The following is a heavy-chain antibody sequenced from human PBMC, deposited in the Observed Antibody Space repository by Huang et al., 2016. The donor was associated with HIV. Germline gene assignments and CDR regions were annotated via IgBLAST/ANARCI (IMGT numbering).Heavy chain of an antibody. J-gene: IGHJ4*02. CDR2: IYWDNEE. D-gene: IGHD6-13*01. V-gene: IGHV2-5*02. CDR1: GFSLTCSGLA. CDR3: VHRLRYGKWYVDY. Sequence: QITLKESGPTLVKPTQTLTLTCTFSGFSLTCSGLAVGWIRQPPGKALEWLALIYWDNEERFSPSLKTSLTITKDTPKNEVVLTMTNMDPVDTATYYCVHRLRYGKWYVDYWGQGVLVTVSS.